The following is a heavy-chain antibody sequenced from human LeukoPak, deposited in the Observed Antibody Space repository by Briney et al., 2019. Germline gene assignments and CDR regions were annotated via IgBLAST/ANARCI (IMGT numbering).Heavy chain of an antibody. J-gene: IGHJ4*02. CDR2: INHSGST. CDR3: ARAGYSSSWYDY. Sequence: PSETLSLTRAVYGGSFSGYYWSWIRQPPGKGLEWIGEINHSGSTNYNPSLKSRVTISVDTSKNQFSLKLSSVTAADTAVYYCARAGYSSSWYDYWGQGTLVTVSS. CDR1: GGSFSGYY. V-gene: IGHV4-34*01. D-gene: IGHD6-13*01.